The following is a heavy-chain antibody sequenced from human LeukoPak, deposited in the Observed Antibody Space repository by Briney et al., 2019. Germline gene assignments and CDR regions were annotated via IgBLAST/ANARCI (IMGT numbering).Heavy chain of an antibody. CDR3: ARDWADIVVVVAATHDNDAFDI. CDR2: ISAYNGNT. J-gene: IGHJ3*02. Sequence: GASVKVSCKASGYTFTSYGISWVRQAPGQGLEWVGWISAYNGNTNYAQKLQGRVTMTTDTSTSTAYMELRSLRSDDTAVYYCARDWADIVVVVAATHDNDAFDIWGQGTMVTVSS. V-gene: IGHV1-18*01. D-gene: IGHD2-15*01. CDR1: GYTFTSYG.